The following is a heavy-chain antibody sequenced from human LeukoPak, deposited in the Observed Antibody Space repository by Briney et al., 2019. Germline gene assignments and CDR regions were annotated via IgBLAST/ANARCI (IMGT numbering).Heavy chain of an antibody. CDR2: IVVGSGNT. CDR3: AAGEYSSSSESYYYYYYGMHV. V-gene: IGHV1-58*02. J-gene: IGHJ6*02. D-gene: IGHD6-6*01. Sequence: SVKVSCKASGFTFTSSAMQWVRQARGQRLEWIGWIVVGSGNTNYAQKFQERVTITRDMSTSTAYMELSSLRSEDTAVYYCAAGEYSSSSESYYYYYYGMHVWGQGTTVTVSS. CDR1: GFTFTSSA.